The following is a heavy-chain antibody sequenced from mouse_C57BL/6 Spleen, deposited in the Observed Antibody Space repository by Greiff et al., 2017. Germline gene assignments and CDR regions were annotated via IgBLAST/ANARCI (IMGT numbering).Heavy chain of an antibody. V-gene: IGHV1-15*01. CDR3: TSIGGTWFAY. J-gene: IGHJ3*01. Sequence: VKLMESGAELVRPGASVTLSCKASGYTFTDYEMHWVKQTPVHGLEWIGAIDPETGGTAYNQKFKGKAILTADKSSSTAYMELRSLTSEDSAVYYCTSIGGTWFAYWGQGTLVTVSA. CDR1: GYTFTDYE. D-gene: IGHD2-14*01. CDR2: IDPETGGT.